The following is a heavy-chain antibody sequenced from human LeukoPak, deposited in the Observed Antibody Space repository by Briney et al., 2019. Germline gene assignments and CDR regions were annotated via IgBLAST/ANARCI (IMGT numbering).Heavy chain of an antibody. CDR1: GFTFSSYD. CDR3: ARNRYYYGSRNYGVPTWFDP. J-gene: IGHJ5*02. CDR2: IYYSGST. D-gene: IGHD3-10*01. Sequence: GSLRLSCAASGFTFSSYDMHWVRQSPGKGLEWIGSIYYSGSTYYKPSLKSRLTISVDTSKNHFSLKLSSVTAADTAVYYCARNRYYYGSRNYGVPTWFDPWGQGTLVTVSS. V-gene: IGHV4-39*02.